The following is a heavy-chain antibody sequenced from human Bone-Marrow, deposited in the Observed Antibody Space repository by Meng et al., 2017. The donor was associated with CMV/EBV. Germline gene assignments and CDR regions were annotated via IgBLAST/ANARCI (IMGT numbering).Heavy chain of an antibody. V-gene: IGHV1-2*02. D-gene: IGHD3-22*01. CDR1: GYTFTGYY. CDR2: INPNSGGT. CDR3: ARRPRGSGYYYSYYYGMDG. Sequence: ASVKVSCKASGYTFTGYYMHWVRQAPRQGLEWMGWINPNSGGTNYSQKFQGRVTMTRDTSISTAYMELSRLRSDDTAVYYCARRPRGSGYYYSYYYGMDGWGQGTKVTVS. J-gene: IGHJ6*02.